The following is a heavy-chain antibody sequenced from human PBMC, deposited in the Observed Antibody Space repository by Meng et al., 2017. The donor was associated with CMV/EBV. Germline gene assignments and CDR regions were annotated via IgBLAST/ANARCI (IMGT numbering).Heavy chain of an antibody. J-gene: IGHJ4*02. CDR2: NFYRGGS. CDR3: ASVTTRGAGGFDY. V-gene: IGHV4-30-4*08. CDR1: GRSISSGHYY. D-gene: IGHD1-14*01. Sequence: QLPGAGAERGSAAPGLARTCPRSGRSISSGHYYGNSTGQPPGEGLEWIGYNFYRGGSYYNPSLKSRVTISVDKSKNQFSLKLRSGTAADTNAYCCASVTTRGAGGFDYWGQGPLVTVSS.